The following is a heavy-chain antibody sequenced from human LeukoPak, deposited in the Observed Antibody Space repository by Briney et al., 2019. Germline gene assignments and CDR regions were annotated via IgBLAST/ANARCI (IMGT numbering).Heavy chain of an antibody. D-gene: IGHD6-19*01. CDR3: ARDGGSAWFLDY. V-gene: IGHV3-11*04. CDR2: ISSSGNTT. CDR1: GFTFSDNY. Sequence: GRSLRLSCAASGFTFSDNYMSWIRQAPGKRLECVSYISSSGNTTYNADSVKGRFSITRDNAKNSLYLQMNSLRAEDTAVYYCARDGGSAWFLDYWGQGTLVTVSS. J-gene: IGHJ4*02.